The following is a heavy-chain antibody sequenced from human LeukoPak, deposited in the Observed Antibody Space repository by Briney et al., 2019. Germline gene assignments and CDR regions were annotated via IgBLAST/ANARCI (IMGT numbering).Heavy chain of an antibody. CDR3: ARGYCGGDCSLKNWFDP. CDR1: GGSISSGGYY. J-gene: IGHJ5*02. CDR2: IYYSGST. D-gene: IGHD2-21*02. V-gene: IGHV4-31*03. Sequence: SETLSLTCTVSGGSISSGGYYWSWIRQHPGKGLEWIGYIYYSGSTYYNPSLKSRVTISVDTSKNQFSLKLSSVTAADTAVYYCARGYCGGDCSLKNWFDPWGQGTLVTVSS.